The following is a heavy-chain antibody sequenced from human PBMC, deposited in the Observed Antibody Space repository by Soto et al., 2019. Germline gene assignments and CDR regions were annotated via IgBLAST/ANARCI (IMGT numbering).Heavy chain of an antibody. CDR3: ARSEDDSSAYVGYFDY. CDR1: GYTFTGNY. V-gene: IGHV1-2*04. D-gene: IGHD3-22*01. CDR2: INPNSGGT. Sequence: GASVKVSCKASGYTFTGNYMHWVRQAPGQGLEWMGWINPNSGGTNYAQKFQGWVTMTRDTSISTAYMELSRLRPDDTAVYYCARSEDDSSAYVGYFDYWGQGTMVTVSS. J-gene: IGHJ4*02.